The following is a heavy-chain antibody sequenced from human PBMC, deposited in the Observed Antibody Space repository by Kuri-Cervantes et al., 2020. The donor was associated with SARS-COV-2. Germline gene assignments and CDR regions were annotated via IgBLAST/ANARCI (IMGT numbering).Heavy chain of an antibody. V-gene: IGHV4-59*11. CDR2: IFPTGSN. CDR3: ATKLFGAHWFDP. Sequence: SETLSLTCTVSGASMSDPVSHYYWKWIRLAPGKGLECIGYIFPTGSNSQNPSLKSRVNISLDTSKNQFSLNLNSVTPADTAFYYCATKLFGAHWFDPWGQGILVTVSS. D-gene: IGHD3-10*01. CDR1: GASMSDPVSHY. J-gene: IGHJ5*02.